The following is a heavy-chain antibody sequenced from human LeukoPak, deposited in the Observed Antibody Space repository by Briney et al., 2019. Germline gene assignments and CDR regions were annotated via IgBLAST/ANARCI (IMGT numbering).Heavy chain of an antibody. CDR2: IYYSGST. CDR3: ARDHYGSYDAFDI. J-gene: IGHJ3*02. Sequence: SETLSLTCTVSGGSISSYYWSWIRQPPGKGMEWIGFIYYSGSTNYNPSLKSRVTLSVDTSKNQFSLKLSSVTAADTAVYYCARDHYGSYDAFDIWGQGTMFTVSS. D-gene: IGHD3-16*01. CDR1: GGSISSYY. V-gene: IGHV4-59*12.